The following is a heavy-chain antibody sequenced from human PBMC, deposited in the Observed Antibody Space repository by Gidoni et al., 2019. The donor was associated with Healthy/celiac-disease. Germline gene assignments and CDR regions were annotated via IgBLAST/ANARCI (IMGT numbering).Heavy chain of an antibody. D-gene: IGHD5-18*01. Sequence: EVQLVESGGGLVQPGGSLRLSCAASGFTFSSYWMHWVRQAPGKGLVWVSRINNDGSSTSYADSVKGRFTISRDNAKNTLDLQMNSLRAEDTAVYYCARVRGHSYAYDAFDIWGQGTMVTVSS. J-gene: IGHJ3*02. CDR2: INNDGSST. CDR3: ARVRGHSYAYDAFDI. V-gene: IGHV3-74*01. CDR1: GFTFSSYW.